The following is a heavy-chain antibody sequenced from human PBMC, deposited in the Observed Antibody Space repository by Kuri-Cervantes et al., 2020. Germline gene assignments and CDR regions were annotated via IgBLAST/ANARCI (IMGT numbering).Heavy chain of an antibody. J-gene: IGHJ4*02. D-gene: IGHD3-22*01. CDR1: GFSFSSFS. Sequence: GGSLRLSCAASGFSFSSFSMNWVRQAPGKGLEWVSSVSGSSSFIYYADSVKGRFTISRDNAKNSLYLQMNSLRVEDTAVYYCATGYPYDISGNWGQGTLVTVSS. CDR3: ATGYPYDISGN. CDR2: VSGSSSFI. V-gene: IGHV3-21*01.